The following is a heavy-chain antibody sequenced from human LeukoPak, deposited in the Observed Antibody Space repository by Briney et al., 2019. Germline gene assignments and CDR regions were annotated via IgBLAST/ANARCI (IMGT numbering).Heavy chain of an antibody. CDR2: INPNSGGT. Sequence: GASVKVSCKASGYTFTGYYMHWVRQAPGQGLEWMGWINPNSGGTNYAQKFQGRVTMTRDTSISTAYMELSRLRSDDTAVYYCAREMENLGYCSSTSCPPAHFDYWGQGTLVTVSS. CDR1: GYTFTGYY. CDR3: AREMENLGYCSSTSCPPAHFDY. J-gene: IGHJ4*02. V-gene: IGHV1-2*02. D-gene: IGHD2-2*01.